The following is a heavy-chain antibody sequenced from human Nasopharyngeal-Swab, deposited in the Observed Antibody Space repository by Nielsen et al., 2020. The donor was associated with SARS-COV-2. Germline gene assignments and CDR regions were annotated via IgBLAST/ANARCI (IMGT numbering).Heavy chain of an antibody. D-gene: IGHD6-19*01. CDR2: IYYSGST. Sequence: WIRQPPGKGLKWIGSIYYSGSTYYNPSLSSRVTISVDTSKNHFSLKLSSVTAPDTAVYYCASRIAVASGHYRPFDYWGQGTLVTVSS. V-gene: IGHV4-39*02. J-gene: IGHJ4*02. CDR3: ASRIAVASGHYRPFDY.